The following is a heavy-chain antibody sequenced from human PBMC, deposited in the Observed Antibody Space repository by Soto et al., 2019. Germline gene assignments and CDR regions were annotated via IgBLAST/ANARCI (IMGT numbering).Heavy chain of an antibody. CDR3: ARYPSGYATNWFDP. Sequence: EVQLVESGGGLVQPGGSLRLSCAASGFTFSSYWMSWVRQAPGKGLEWVANIKQDGSEKYYVDSVKGRFTISRDNAKNSLYLQMNRLRAEDTAVYYCARYPSGYATNWFDPWGQGTLVTVSS. CDR2: IKQDGSEK. J-gene: IGHJ5*02. V-gene: IGHV3-7*01. D-gene: IGHD5-12*01. CDR1: GFTFSSYW.